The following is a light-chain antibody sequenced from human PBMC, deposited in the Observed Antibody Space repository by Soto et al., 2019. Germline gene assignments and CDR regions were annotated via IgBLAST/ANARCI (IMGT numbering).Light chain of an antibody. CDR1: QSLLHSDGYNY. Sequence: DIVMTQSPLSLPVTPGESASVSCRSSQSLLHSDGYNYVDWYLQRPGQSPQLLIYLGSNRASGVPDRFSGSGSGTVFTLTISRLEAEDVGVYYCMQALLAPYTFGQGTKLE. CDR2: LGS. J-gene: IGKJ2*01. V-gene: IGKV2-28*01. CDR3: MQALLAPYT.